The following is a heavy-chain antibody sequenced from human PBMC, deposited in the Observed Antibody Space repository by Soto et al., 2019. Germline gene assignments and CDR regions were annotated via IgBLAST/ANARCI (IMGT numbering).Heavy chain of an antibody. D-gene: IGHD3-3*01. CDR1: GYTFSTYG. CDR3: ARDWRGAEGFDP. J-gene: IGHJ5*02. CDR2: IGAHNGDT. V-gene: IGHV1-18*01. Sequence: QVQLVQSGAEVKKPGASVKVSCKASGYTFSTYGFSWVRQAPGQGLEWVGWIGAHNGDTTYAQKFQGRVTMTTDTSTTTSDMELRSLTSDDKAVYFCARDWRGAEGFDPWGQGTLVTVSS.